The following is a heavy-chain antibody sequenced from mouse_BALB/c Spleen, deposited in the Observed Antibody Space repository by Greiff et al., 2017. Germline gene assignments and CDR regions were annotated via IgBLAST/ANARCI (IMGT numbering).Heavy chain of an antibody. J-gene: IGHJ1*01. CDR1: GFTFSSFG. V-gene: IGHV5-17*02. CDR2: ISSGSSTI. Sequence: DVKLVESGGGLVQPGGSRKLSCAASGFTFSSFGMHWVRQAPEKGLEWVAYISSGSSTIYYADTVKGRFTISRDNPKNTLFLQMTSLRSEDTAMYYCASGSNYWYFDVWGAGTTVTVSS. CDR3: ASGSNYWYFDV.